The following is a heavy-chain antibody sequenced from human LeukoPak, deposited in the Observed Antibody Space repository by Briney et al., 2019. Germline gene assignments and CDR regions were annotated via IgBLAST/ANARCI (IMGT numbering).Heavy chain of an antibody. V-gene: IGHV4-59*01. CDR1: GGSFSGYY. D-gene: IGHD4-17*01. Sequence: SETLSLTCAVYGGSFSGYYWNWIRQPPGKGLEWIGYIYYSGSTNYNPSLKSRVTISVDTSKNQFSLKLSSVTAADTAVYYCARDYDYGVSPWGQGTLVTVSS. CDR2: IYYSGST. CDR3: ARDYDYGVSP. J-gene: IGHJ5*02.